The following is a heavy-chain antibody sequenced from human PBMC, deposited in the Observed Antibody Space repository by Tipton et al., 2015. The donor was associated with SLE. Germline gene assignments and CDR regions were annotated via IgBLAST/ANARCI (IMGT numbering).Heavy chain of an antibody. CDR1: GGSIRSGSYY. Sequence: TLSLTCTVSGGSIRSGSYYWSWIRQPAGMPLEWIGRIYKTGITNYNPSLKTRVTMSIDASKNQFSLSLTSVTAADTAIYYCARESGITVPRGYFYYMDVWGKGTTVTVS. CDR2: IYKTGIT. V-gene: IGHV4-61*02. CDR3: ARESGITVPRGYFYYMDV. D-gene: IGHD5-12*01. J-gene: IGHJ6*03.